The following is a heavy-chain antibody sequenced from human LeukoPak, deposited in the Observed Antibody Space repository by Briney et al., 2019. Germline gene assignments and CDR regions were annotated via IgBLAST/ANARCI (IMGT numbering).Heavy chain of an antibody. Sequence: PGGSLRLSCVGSGFLFHDYVMHWVRQVPGKGLEWVSGVSWNTDHIGYADSVKGRFTISRDNDRNTLHLQMNSLRVEDTAFYFCAKSPSFTLGGGYVDSWGQGTLVTVSS. V-gene: IGHV3-9*01. CDR1: GFLFHDYV. J-gene: IGHJ4*02. CDR2: VSWNTDHI. D-gene: IGHD3-22*01. CDR3: AKSPSFTLGGGYVDS.